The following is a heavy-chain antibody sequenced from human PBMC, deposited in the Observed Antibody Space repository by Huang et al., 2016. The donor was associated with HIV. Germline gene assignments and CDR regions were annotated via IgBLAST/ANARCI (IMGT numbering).Heavy chain of an antibody. CDR3: AKNPSITAVDSDYYYYYKDV. J-gene: IGHJ6*03. D-gene: IGHD6-13*01. CDR1: GFTFRNHW. Sequence: EVQLVESGGGLVQPGGSLRLSCAASGFTFRNHWMHWVRQAPGKGLEWVSRIKSDGSDTSHADSVKGRFTISRDNAQNTVHLHMNSLRAEDTAVYFCAKNPSITAVDSDYYYYYKDVWGKGTTVTVS. V-gene: IGHV3-74*01. CDR2: IKSDGSDT.